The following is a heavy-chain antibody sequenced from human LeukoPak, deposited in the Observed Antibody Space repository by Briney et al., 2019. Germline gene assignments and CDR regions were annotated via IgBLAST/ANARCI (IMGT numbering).Heavy chain of an antibody. CDR1: GGSISGYY. Sequence: SGTLSLTCSVSGGSISGYYWGWIRQPPGKGLEWIAYIYYSGSSNYNPSLKSRVTISVDTSENQFSLKLNSVTAADTAVYYCARYTSGGGAFDIWGQGTMVTVSS. D-gene: IGHD1-1*01. CDR3: ARYTSGGGAFDI. J-gene: IGHJ3*02. CDR2: IYYSGSS. V-gene: IGHV4-59*01.